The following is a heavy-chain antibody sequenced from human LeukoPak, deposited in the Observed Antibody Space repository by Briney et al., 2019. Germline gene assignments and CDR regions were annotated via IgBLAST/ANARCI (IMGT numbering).Heavy chain of an antibody. J-gene: IGHJ4*02. CDR3: ARERPRGSH. Sequence: SETLSLTCTVSGGSISRSSLHWRDIRQPPGKGLEWIGSIYYSGSTYYNPSLKSRVTISVDTSKNQFSLKLSSVTAADTAVYYCARERPRGSHWGQGTLVTVSS. D-gene: IGHD3-10*01. CDR2: IYYSGST. V-gene: IGHV4-39*07. CDR1: GGSISRSSLH.